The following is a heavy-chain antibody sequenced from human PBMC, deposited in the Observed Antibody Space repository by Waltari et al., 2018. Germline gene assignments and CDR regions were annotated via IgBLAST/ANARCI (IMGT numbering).Heavy chain of an antibody. Sequence: EEQLVESGGGLVKPGGSLRLYCAASGFTFPTAWMNWVRQAPGKGLEWVGRIKSKRDGATTDYAAPVKGRFTISRDDSKNTLYLQMNSLKTEDTAVYYCITDDTGHDWGYWGQGTLVTVSS. CDR3: ITDDTGHDWGY. V-gene: IGHV3-15*01. CDR2: IKSKRDGATT. J-gene: IGHJ4*02. CDR1: GFTFPTAW. D-gene: IGHD5-12*01.